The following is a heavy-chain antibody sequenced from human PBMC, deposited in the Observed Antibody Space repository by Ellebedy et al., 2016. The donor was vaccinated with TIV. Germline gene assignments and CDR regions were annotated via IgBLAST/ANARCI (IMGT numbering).Heavy chain of an antibody. CDR2: ITGTGGRT. CDR1: GFIFSSYD. D-gene: IGHD5-12*01. J-gene: IGHJ4*02. V-gene: IGHV3-23*01. Sequence: GESLKISXAASGFIFSSYDMTWVRQAPGKGLEWVSEITGTGGRTYYADSVKGRFTISRDISTNTLYLQMSSLRAEDSAVYYCAKARLPRGWGFFDSWGQGTLVTVSS. CDR3: AKARLPRGWGFFDS.